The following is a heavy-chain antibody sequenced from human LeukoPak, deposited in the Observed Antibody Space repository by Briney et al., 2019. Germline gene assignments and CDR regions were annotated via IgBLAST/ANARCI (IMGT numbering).Heavy chain of an antibody. D-gene: IGHD1-26*01. CDR1: GFTFSSYA. V-gene: IGHV3-23*01. CDR3: AKSRGEGRGASNY. Sequence: GGSLGLSCAASGFTFSSYAMNWVRQAPGKGLEWVSFISGSGDTTYYADSVKGRFTISRDKSKNTLYLQMNSLRAEDTAVYYCAKSRGEGRGASNYWGQGTLVTVSS. J-gene: IGHJ4*02. CDR2: ISGSGDTT.